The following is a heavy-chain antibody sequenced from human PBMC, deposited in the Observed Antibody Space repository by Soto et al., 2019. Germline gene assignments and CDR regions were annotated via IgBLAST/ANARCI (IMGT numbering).Heavy chain of an antibody. CDR3: AKDRGGSGWSTLDH. J-gene: IGHJ4*02. Sequence: EVQLLESGGSLVHPGGSLRLSCAASGFSFSYFAMSWVRQAPGKGLEWVAAISGSGGNTYYADSVKGRFTISRDNSKNTLFLQMNSLRDEDTAVYYCAKDRGGSGWSTLDHWGQGTRVTVSS. D-gene: IGHD6-19*01. V-gene: IGHV3-23*01. CDR1: GFSFSYFA. CDR2: ISGSGGNT.